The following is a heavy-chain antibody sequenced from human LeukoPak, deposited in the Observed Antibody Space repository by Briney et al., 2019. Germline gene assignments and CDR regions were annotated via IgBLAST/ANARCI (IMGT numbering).Heavy chain of an antibody. CDR3: AREVTHHVYYGMDV. Sequence: ASVRVSCTASGYTFTSYGISWVRQAPGQGLEWMGWISASNGNTNYAQKLQGRVTMTTDTSTSTAYMELRSLRSDDTAVYFCAREVTHHVYYGMDVWGQGTTVTVSS. CDR1: GYTFTSYG. J-gene: IGHJ6*02. D-gene: IGHD4-11*01. CDR2: ISASNGNT. V-gene: IGHV1-18*01.